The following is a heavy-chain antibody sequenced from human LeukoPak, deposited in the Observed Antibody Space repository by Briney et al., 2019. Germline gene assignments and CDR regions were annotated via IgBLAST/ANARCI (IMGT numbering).Heavy chain of an antibody. V-gene: IGHV3-11*01. D-gene: IGHD6-19*01. J-gene: IGHJ4*02. CDR3: ARARQWLITAGYFDY. CDR1: GFTFTDYY. CDR2: ISTSGSTI. Sequence: GGSLRLSCAASGFTFTDYYMSWIRQAPGKGLEWVSYISTSGSTIYYADSVKGRFTISRDNAKNSLYLQMNSLRADDTAVYYCARARQWLITAGYFDYWGLGTLVTVSS.